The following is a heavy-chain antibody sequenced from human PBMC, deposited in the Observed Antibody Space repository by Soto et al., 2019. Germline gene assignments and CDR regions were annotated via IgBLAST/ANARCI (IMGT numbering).Heavy chain of an antibody. D-gene: IGHD3-3*01. J-gene: IGHJ3*02. CDR2: ISSSSTYT. V-gene: IGHV3-11*05. Sequence: GGSLRLSCAVSGFTFSDYYMSWIRQAPGKGLEWVSYISSSSTYTNYADSVKGRFTISRDNAKNTLYLQMNSLRAEDTAVYYCAKDGIRFLEWLYNAFDIWGQGTMVTVSS. CDR1: GFTFSDYY. CDR3: AKDGIRFLEWLYNAFDI.